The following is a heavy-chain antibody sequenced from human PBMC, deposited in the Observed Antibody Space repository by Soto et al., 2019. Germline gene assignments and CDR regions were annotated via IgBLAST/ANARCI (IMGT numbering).Heavy chain of an antibody. CDR2: IIPIFGTA. Sequence: QVQLVQSGAEVKKPGSSVKVSCKASGGTFSSYAISWVRQAPGQGLEWMGGIIPIFGTANYAQKFQGRVTITADESTSTAYMELSSLRSEDTAVYYCARERVGCSSTSCYAYYYYGMDVWGQGTTVTVSS. CDR3: ARERVGCSSTSCYAYYYYGMDV. J-gene: IGHJ6*02. CDR1: GGTFSSYA. D-gene: IGHD2-2*01. V-gene: IGHV1-69*01.